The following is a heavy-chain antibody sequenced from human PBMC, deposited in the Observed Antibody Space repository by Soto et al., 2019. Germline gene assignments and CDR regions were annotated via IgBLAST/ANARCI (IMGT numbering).Heavy chain of an antibody. D-gene: IGHD2-2*03. J-gene: IGHJ4*02. V-gene: IGHV3-48*03. CDR2: INSGGKSI. CDR1: GVNVSSYE. Sequence: LSGEGSGVNVSSYEREWDRQNPGKGLEWVAYINSGGKSIKYRDSVKGRFTISRDNAKNSLYLQMNSLRAEDTAVYYCARARLDRRSVFDYWGQGTLVPVSS. CDR3: ARARLDRRSVFDY.